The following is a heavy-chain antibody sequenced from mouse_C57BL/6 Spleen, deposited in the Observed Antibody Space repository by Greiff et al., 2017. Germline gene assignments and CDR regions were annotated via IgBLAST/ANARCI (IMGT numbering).Heavy chain of an antibody. CDR1: GYTFTSYW. CDR3: ASYSNYVYFDY. D-gene: IGHD2-5*01. J-gene: IGHJ2*01. Sequence: QQPGAELVKPGASVKLSCKASGYTFTSYWMQWVKQRPGQGLEWIGEIDPSDSYTNYNQKFKGKAKLTVDTSSSTAYMQLSSLTSEDSAVYYCASYSNYVYFDYWGQGTTLTVSS. CDR2: IDPSDSYT. V-gene: IGHV1-50*01.